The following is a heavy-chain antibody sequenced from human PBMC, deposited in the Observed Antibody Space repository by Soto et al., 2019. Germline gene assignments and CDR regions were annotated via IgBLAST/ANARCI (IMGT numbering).Heavy chain of an antibody. CDR2: VSYHGTNK. D-gene: IGHD3-22*01. CDR3: ARGLPYDSSGYFFDY. V-gene: IGHV3-30*03. CDR1: GFTFSSYG. J-gene: IGHJ4*02. Sequence: PVGSLRLSCAASGFTFSSYGMHWVRQAPGKGLEWVALVSYHGTNKYYGDSVNGRFTISRDNSKNTLYLQMNSLRAEDTAVYYCARGLPYDSSGYFFDYWGQGTLVTVSS.